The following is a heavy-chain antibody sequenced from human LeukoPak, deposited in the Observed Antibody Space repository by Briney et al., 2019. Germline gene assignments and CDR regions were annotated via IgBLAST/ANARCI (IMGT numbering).Heavy chain of an antibody. V-gene: IGHV3-23*01. J-gene: IGHJ4*02. CDR2: ISGSGGST. CDR3: AKVDSIAVAGTLDY. Sequence: SGGSLGLSCAASGFTFSSYAMSWVRQAPGKGLEWVSAISGSGGSTYYADSVKGRFTISRDNSKNTLYLQMNSLRAEDTAVYYCAKVDSIAVAGTLDYWGQGTLVTVSS. CDR1: GFTFSSYA. D-gene: IGHD6-19*01.